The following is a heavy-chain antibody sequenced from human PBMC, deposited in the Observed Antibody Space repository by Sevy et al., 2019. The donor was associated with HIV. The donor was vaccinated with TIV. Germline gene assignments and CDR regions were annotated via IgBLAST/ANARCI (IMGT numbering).Heavy chain of an antibody. D-gene: IGHD2-2*01. Sequence: GGSLRLSCAASGFTFSNYWMSWVRQAPGKGLEWVANIKEDGSENYYVDSVKGRFTISRDNAKNSLYLQMNSLRAEDTAVYYCARDGGCSSTSCFAYWFDPWGQGTLVTVSS. V-gene: IGHV3-7*03. CDR2: IKEDGSEN. J-gene: IGHJ5*02. CDR1: GFTFSNYW. CDR3: ARDGGCSSTSCFAYWFDP.